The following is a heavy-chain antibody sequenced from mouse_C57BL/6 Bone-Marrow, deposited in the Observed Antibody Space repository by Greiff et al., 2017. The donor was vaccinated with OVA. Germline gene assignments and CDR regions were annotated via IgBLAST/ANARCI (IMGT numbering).Heavy chain of an antibody. D-gene: IGHD2-3*01. CDR3: ASNEGIYDGHY. CDR1: GYTFASYG. V-gene: IGHV1-81*01. CDR2: SYPRSGNT. J-gene: IGHJ2*01. Sequence: QVQLQQSGAELARPGASVKLSCTASGYTFASYGISWVKQRTRQGLEWIGESYPRSGNTYYNEKFKGKATLTADKSSSTAYMELRSLTSEDAAVYFCASNEGIYDGHYWGQGTTLTVSS.